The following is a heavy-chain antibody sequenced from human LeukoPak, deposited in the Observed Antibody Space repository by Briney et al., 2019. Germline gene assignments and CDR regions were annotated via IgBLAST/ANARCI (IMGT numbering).Heavy chain of an antibody. V-gene: IGHV4-61*01. Sequence: SETPSLTCDVSGDSGASSGSYWSGWFRQPPGKGLEWIGYVHSSGSTKYNSSLGSRVTISMDTPRNQFSLKLSSMTAADTAVYFCTRGGGWLIDFWGRGTLVTVSS. D-gene: IGHD5-24*01. CDR3: TRGGGWLIDF. CDR1: GDSGASSGSYW. CDR2: VHSSGST. J-gene: IGHJ4*02.